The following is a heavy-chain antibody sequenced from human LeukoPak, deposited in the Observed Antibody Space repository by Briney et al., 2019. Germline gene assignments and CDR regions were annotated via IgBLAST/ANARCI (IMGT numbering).Heavy chain of an antibody. CDR1: GYTFTGYY. CDR3: AAGGAGTSGTTVDY. CDR2: INPNNGGT. J-gene: IGHJ4*02. D-gene: IGHD1-1*01. V-gene: IGHV1-2*02. Sequence: ASVNASCKASGYTFTGYYMHWVRLAPGQGLEWMGWINPNNGGTNYAQKFQGRVTMTRDTSISTAYMELSGLTSDDTAVYYCAAGGAGTSGTTVDYWGQGTLGTVSS.